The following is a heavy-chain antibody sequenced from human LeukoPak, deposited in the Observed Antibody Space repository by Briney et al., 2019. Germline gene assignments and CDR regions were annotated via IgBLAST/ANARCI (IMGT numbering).Heavy chain of an antibody. CDR1: GYTFTGYY. CDR2: INPNSGGT. V-gene: IGHV1-2*02. Sequence: ASVTVSCTASGYTFTGYYMHWVRQAPGQGLEWMGWINPNSGGTNYAQKFQGRVTMTRDTSISTAYMELSRLRSDDTAVYYCARARALTQYSSGWYLDYRGQGTLVTVSS. J-gene: IGHJ4*02. D-gene: IGHD6-19*01. CDR3: ARARALTQYSSGWYLDY.